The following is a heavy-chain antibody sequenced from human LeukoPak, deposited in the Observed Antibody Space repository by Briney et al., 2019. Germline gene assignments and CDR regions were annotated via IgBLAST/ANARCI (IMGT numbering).Heavy chain of an antibody. Sequence: GASVKVSCKPSGYTFTSHPINWVRQAPGQGLEWMGWIDTNTGDPIYVQGFTGRFVFSLDTSVSTAYLQINSLKAEDTAVYFCARHSPFDYWGQGTLVTVSS. CDR3: ARHSPFDY. D-gene: IGHD2-15*01. CDR1: GYTFTSHP. V-gene: IGHV7-4-1*02. J-gene: IGHJ4*02. CDR2: IDTNTGDP.